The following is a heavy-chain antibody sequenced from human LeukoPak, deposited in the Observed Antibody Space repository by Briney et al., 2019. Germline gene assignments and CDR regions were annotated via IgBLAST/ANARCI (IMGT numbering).Heavy chain of an antibody. J-gene: IGHJ4*02. V-gene: IGHV3-53*01. D-gene: IGHD3-22*01. CDR2: IYSGDSGVST. Sequence: GGSLRLSCAASGFSVSNTYMSWVRQAPGKRLEWVSVIYSGDSGVSTYYADSVKGRFTISRHNSKNTLYLQMNSLRAEDTAVYYCASHDSSGYYHYFDYWGQGTLVTVSS. CDR3: ASHDSSGYYHYFDY. CDR1: GFSVSNTY.